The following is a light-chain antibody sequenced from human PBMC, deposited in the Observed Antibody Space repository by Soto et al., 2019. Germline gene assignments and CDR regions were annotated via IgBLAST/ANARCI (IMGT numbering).Light chain of an antibody. CDR1: QSIMFS. CDR2: GAS. Sequence: EIVMTQSPATLSVSPGERATLSCRASQSIMFSLAWYQQKPGQAPRLLISGASTRATGIPARFSCSGSGKEFTLTISSLQSEDFEVYYCQQYYDWPPLTFGGGTKVEIK. V-gene: IGKV3-15*01. CDR3: QQYYDWPPLT. J-gene: IGKJ4*01.